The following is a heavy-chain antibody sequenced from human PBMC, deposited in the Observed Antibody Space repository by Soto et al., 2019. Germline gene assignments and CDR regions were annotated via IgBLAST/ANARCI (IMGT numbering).Heavy chain of an antibody. CDR3: ASSITYYYDSSGSPPADYYYYYGMDV. J-gene: IGHJ6*02. V-gene: IGHV1-69*02. CDR2: IIPILGIA. Sequence: GASVKVSCKASGGTFSSYTISWVRQAPGQGLEWIGRIIPILGIANYAQKFQGRVTITADKSTSTAYMELSSLRSEDTAVYYCASSITYYYDSSGSPPADYYYYYGMDVWGQGTTVTVSS. D-gene: IGHD3-22*01. CDR1: GGTFSSYT.